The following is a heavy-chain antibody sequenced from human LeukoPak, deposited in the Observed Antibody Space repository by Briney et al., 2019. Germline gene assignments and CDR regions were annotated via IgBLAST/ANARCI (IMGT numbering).Heavy chain of an antibody. Sequence: SETLSLTCTVSGGSISSYYWSWIRQPPGKGLEWIGYIYYSGSTNYNPSLKSRVTISVDTSKNQFSLKLSSVTAADTAVYYCARGMYRSGGSCYGWFDPWGQGTLVTVSS. CDR3: ARGMYRSGGSCYGWFDP. D-gene: IGHD2-15*01. V-gene: IGHV4-59*01. CDR1: GGSISSYY. CDR2: IYYSGST. J-gene: IGHJ5*02.